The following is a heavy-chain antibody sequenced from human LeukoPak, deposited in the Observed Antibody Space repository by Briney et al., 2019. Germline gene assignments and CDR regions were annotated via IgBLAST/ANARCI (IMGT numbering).Heavy chain of an antibody. V-gene: IGHV1-2*02. J-gene: IGHJ4*02. CDR1: GYTFTGYY. D-gene: IGHD3-22*01. CDR2: INPNSGGT. CDR3: ARDSYDSSGFDY. Sequence: ASVKVSCKASGYTFTGYYMHWARQAPGQGLEWMGWINPNSGGTNYAQKFQGRVTMTRDTSNSTAYMELSRLRSDDTAVYYCARDSYDSSGFDYWGQGTLVTVSS.